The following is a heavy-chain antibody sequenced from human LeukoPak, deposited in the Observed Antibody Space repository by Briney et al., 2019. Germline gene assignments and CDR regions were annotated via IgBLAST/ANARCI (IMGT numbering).Heavy chain of an antibody. J-gene: IGHJ4*02. CDR1: GGSISSYY. D-gene: IGHD2-21*02. V-gene: IGHV4-59*12. CDR3: ARDVVVDVVTAIRYYFDY. CDR2: IYYSGST. Sequence: PSETLSLTCTVSGGSISSYYWSWIRQPPGKGLEWIGYIYYSGSTYYNPSLKSRVTISVDTSKNQFSLKLSSVTAADTAVYYCARDVVVDVVTAIRYYFDYWGQGTLVTVSS.